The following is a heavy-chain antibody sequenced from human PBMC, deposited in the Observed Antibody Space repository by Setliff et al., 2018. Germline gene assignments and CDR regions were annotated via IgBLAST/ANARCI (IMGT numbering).Heavy chain of an antibody. CDR1: GYTFGAHY. D-gene: IGHD3-3*01. J-gene: IGHJ6*03. V-gene: IGHV1-2*02. Sequence: ASVKVSCKASGYTFGAHYIHWGRQAPGQGFEWMGWINPNSGDTNYAQNFQDRVTVTRDTSISTAYMELSRLRYDDTAIYYCARDGSSVIRFLEWSHKDYYYMDVWGKGTTVTV. CDR2: INPNSGDT. CDR3: ARDGSSVIRFLEWSHKDYYYMDV.